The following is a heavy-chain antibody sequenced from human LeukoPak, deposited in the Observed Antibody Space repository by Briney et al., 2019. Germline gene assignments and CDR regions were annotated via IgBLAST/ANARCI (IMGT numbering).Heavy chain of an antibody. V-gene: IGHV4-34*01. Sequence: SETLSLTCGVHGESLNDYYXXXXXQSXXKXXXXXXXXXHNGSTTFNPSLESRXTISXXTSKNQFSLKLTSVTAADASVYFCARGFCRGQSCYSAEYFQHWGQGTLVTVSS. CDR2: XXHNGST. CDR3: ARGFCRGQSCYSAEYFQH. J-gene: IGHJ1*01. D-gene: IGHD2-15*01. CDR1: GESLNDYY.